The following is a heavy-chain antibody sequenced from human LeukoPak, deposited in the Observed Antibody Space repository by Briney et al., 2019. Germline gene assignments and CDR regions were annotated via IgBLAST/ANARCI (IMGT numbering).Heavy chain of an antibody. V-gene: IGHV3-33*01. J-gene: IGHJ4*02. CDR3: ARDYGGTENRGGNFDY. Sequence: VRSLRLSCAASGFTFNIYGMHWVRQAPGKGLEWVAVIWYDGSNKYYADSVKGRFTITRDNSKNMLYLQMNSLRAEDTAVYYCARDYGGTENRGGNFDYWGQGTLVLVSS. CDR2: IWYDGSNK. CDR1: GFTFNIYG. D-gene: IGHD4-23*01.